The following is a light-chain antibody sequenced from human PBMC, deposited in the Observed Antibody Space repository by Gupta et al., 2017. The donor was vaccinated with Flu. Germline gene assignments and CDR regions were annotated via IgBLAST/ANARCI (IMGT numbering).Light chain of an antibody. J-gene: IGKJ1*01. Sequence: EVVLTHSPRTLSFSPAERPTLSCMASQSVSTYLAWYQQKPGQTPRLLIYGVSTRATGVPDRFSGSGSGTDFTLTISRLEPEDFAVYYCLHYTNSPRPFGQGTKLEIK. V-gene: IGKV3-20*01. CDR1: QSVSTY. CDR2: GVS. CDR3: LHYTNSPRP.